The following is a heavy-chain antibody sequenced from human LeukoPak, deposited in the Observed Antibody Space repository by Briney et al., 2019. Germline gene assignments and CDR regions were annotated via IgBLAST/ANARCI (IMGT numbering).Heavy chain of an antibody. CDR2: ISSSSSTI. J-gene: IGHJ4*02. D-gene: IGHD5-12*01. CDR1: GFTFSSYS. V-gene: IGHV3-48*01. Sequence: GGSLRLSCAASGFTFSSYSMNWVRQAPGKGLEWVSYISSSSSTIYYADSVKGRFTISRDNAKNSLYLQMNSLRAGDTAVYYCASTLDIVATIEGDYWGQGTLVTVSS. CDR3: ASTLDIVATIEGDY.